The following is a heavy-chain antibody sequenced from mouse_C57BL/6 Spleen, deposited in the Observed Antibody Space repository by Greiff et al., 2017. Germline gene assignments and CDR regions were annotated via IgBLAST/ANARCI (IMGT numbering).Heavy chain of an antibody. CDR2: IYPGNGDT. V-gene: IGHV1-12*01. CDR1: GYTFTSYN. J-gene: IGHJ2*01. D-gene: IGHD1-1*01. CDR3: ARGFYGTQSYYFDY. Sequence: QVQLQQSGAELVRPGASVKMSCKASGYTFTSYNMHWVKQTPRQGLEWIGAIYPGNGDTSYNQKFKGKATLTVDKSSSAAYMQLSSLTSEDSAVYFCARGFYGTQSYYFDYGGQGTTLTVSS.